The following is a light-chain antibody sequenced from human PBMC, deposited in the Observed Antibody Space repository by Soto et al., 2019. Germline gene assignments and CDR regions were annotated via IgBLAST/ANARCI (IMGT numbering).Light chain of an antibody. CDR3: QQYNDWPWYT. CDR1: QTVSSK. Sequence: EIVMTQSPATLSVSPGERATLSCRASQTVSSKLAWYQHKPGQPPRLLIYGASTRATGIPARFSGSGSGTEFTLTISSLQSEDFGVYYCQQYNDWPWYTFGQGTKLEI. CDR2: GAS. J-gene: IGKJ2*01. V-gene: IGKV3-15*01.